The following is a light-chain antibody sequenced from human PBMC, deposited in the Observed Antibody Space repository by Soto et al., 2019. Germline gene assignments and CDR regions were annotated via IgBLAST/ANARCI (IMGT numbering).Light chain of an antibody. Sequence: QSALTQPASVSGCPGQSITISCTGTSSDVGTYNYVSWYQQHPGKAPKLMIYEVTNRPSGVSNRFSGSKSGNTAYLTISGLQAEDEADYYCSSYTTSSTLVFGGGTQLTVL. V-gene: IGLV2-14*01. CDR3: SSYTTSSTLV. CDR2: EVT. CDR1: SSDVGTYNY. J-gene: IGLJ2*01.